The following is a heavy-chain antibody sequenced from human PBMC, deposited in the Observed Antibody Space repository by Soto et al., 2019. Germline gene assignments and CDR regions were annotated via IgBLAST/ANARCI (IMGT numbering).Heavy chain of an antibody. CDR1: GFTFSDHY. CDR3: ARVDHGGGFSFDS. J-gene: IGHJ4*02. D-gene: IGHD2-15*01. CDR2: IRKRGNKFTT. V-gene: IGHV3-72*01. Sequence: PGGSLRLSCAASGFTFSDHYMDWVRQAPGKGLEWIGRIRKRGNKFTTEYAASARGRFTISRDDSRNYLYLQVYTLTTDDTAVYFCARVDHGGGFSFDSWGQGTLVTVSS.